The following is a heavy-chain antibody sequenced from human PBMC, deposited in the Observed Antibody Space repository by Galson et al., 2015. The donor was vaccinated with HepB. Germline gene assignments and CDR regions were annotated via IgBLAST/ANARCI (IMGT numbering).Heavy chain of an antibody. CDR3: ARNRASYRDFAP. D-gene: IGHD1-14*01. V-gene: IGHV4-31*03. Sequence: LSLTCTVSGGSISSGGYYYTWIRQHPGKGLEWIGNIYYSGYTHYHPSPKRRVTISVDTSKNQFPLKLNSVTAADTAVYYCARNRASYRDFAPWGLGTLVTASS. J-gene: IGHJ5*02. CDR1: GGSISSGGYY. CDR2: IYYSGYT.